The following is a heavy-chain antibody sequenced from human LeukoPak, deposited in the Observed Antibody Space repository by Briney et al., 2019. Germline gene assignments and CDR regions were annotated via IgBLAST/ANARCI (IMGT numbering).Heavy chain of an antibody. D-gene: IGHD6-6*01. V-gene: IGHV4-30-4*02. CDR3: SRLVSSSSIQDAFDI. CDR2: IYYSGIT. CDR1: GGSISSGAYY. Sequence: SDTLSLTCTVFGGSISSGAYYWSWIRQPPGKGLEWIGYIYYSGITYYNPSLKSRVTISVDTPKNQFSLKLNSVTAADTAVYYCSRLVSSSSIQDAFDIWGQGTMVTVSS. J-gene: IGHJ3*02.